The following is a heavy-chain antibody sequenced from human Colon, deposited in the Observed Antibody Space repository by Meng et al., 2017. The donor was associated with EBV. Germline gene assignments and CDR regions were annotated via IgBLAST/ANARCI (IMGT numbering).Heavy chain of an antibody. D-gene: IGHD5-18*01. CDR1: GGSISSSSYS. CDR2: ISYGGST. V-gene: IGHV4-39*07. J-gene: IGHJ4*02. CDR3: ARGGYYSFDY. Sequence: QLELQQSGPGLVKPSETLSLPCTVSGGSISSSSYSCAWIRQPPGKGLEWIGGISYGGSTSYNPSLKSRVTISIDTSKNQFSLSLTSVTAADTAIYYCARGGYYSFDYWGQRTLVTVSS.